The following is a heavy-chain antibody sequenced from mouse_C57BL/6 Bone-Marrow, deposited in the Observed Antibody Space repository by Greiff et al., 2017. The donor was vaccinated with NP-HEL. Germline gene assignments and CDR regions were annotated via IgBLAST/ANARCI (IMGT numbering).Heavy chain of an antibody. CDR2: IHPNSGST. Sequence: QVQLQQPGAELVKPGASVKLSCKASGYTFTSYWMHWVKQRPGQGLEWIGMIHPNSGSTNYNEKFKSKATLTVDKSSSTAYMQLSSLTSEDSAVYYCAREHYGYDEDYAMDYWGQGTSVTVSS. D-gene: IGHD2-2*01. V-gene: IGHV1-64*01. J-gene: IGHJ4*01. CDR1: GYTFTSYW. CDR3: AREHYGYDEDYAMDY.